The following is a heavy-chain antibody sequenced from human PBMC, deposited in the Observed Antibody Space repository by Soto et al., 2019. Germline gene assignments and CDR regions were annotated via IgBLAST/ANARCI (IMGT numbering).Heavy chain of an antibody. CDR1: GGSISSGDYY. CDR3: ARGSGYYDSSGYYLSAFDI. J-gene: IGHJ3*02. CDR2: IYYSGST. Sequence: PSETLSLTCTVSGGSISSGDYYWSWIRQPPGKGLEWIGYIYYSGSTYYNPSLKSRVTISVDTSKNQFSLKLSSVTAADTAVYYCARGSGYYDSSGYYLSAFDIWGQGTMVTVSS. V-gene: IGHV4-30-4*01. D-gene: IGHD3-22*01.